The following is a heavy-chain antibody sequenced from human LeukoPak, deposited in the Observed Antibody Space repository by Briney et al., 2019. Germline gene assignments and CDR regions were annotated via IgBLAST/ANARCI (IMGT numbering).Heavy chain of an antibody. Sequence: GRSLRLSCAASGFTFSSYGMHWVRQAPGKGLEWVAVISYDGSNKYYADSVKGRFTISSDNSKNTLYLQMNSLRAEDTAVYYCAKVGSRVTSAPDDYWGQGTLVTVSS. CDR2: ISYDGSNK. V-gene: IGHV3-30*18. D-gene: IGHD4-17*01. J-gene: IGHJ4*02. CDR1: GFTFSSYG. CDR3: AKVGSRVTSAPDDY.